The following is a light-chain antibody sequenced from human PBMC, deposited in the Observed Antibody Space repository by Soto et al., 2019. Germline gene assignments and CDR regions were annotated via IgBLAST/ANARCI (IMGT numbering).Light chain of an antibody. CDR1: QSVSSKF. V-gene: IGKV3-20*01. CDR2: GAS. J-gene: IGKJ2*01. CDR3: QRFGGSPSKYT. Sequence: VLAQSPGILALSPGERATLACRASQSVSSKFLAWYQHKVGQAPRLLMYGASIRVAGTPDMFSGSGSGPDSTLPSSRVEPEAFAVYCAQRFGGSPSKYTFGRGTLLEI.